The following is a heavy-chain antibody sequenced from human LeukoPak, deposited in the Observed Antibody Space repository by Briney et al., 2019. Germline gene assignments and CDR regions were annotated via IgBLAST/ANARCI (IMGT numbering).Heavy chain of an antibody. CDR3: AKSIAVWLGAFDI. Sequence: PGGSLRLSCAASGFTFSSYAMSSVRQAPGKGLEWVSAISGSGGSTYYADSVKGRFTISRDNSKNTLYLQMNSLRAEDTAVYYCAKSIAVWLGAFDIWGQGTMVTVSS. J-gene: IGHJ3*02. D-gene: IGHD6-19*01. CDR2: ISGSGGST. CDR1: GFTFSSYA. V-gene: IGHV3-23*01.